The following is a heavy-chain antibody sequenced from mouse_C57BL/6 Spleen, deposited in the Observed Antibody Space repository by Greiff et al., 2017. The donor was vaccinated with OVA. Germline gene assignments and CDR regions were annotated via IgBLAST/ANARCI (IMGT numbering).Heavy chain of an antibody. V-gene: IGHV1-61*01. CDR1: GYTFTSYW. CDR2: IYPSDSET. D-gene: IGHD2-3*01. J-gene: IGHJ2*01. CDR3: AREGDGYYGY. Sequence: VQLQQPGAELVRPGSSVKLSCKASGYTFTSYWMDWVKQRPGQGLEWIGNIYPSDSETHYNQKFKDKATLTVDKSSSTAYMQLSSLTSEDSAVYYCAREGDGYYGYWGQGTTLTVSS.